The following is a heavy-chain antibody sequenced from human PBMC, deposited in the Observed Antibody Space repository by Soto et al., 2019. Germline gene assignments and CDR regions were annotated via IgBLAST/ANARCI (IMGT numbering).Heavy chain of an antibody. CDR2: IYTSGST. Sequence: QVQLQESGPGLVKPSETLSLTCTVSGGSISSYYWSWIRQPAGKGLELIGRIYTSGSTNYNPSLKSRVTMSVDTSQNQFSLKLSSVTAADTAVYYCARDPGPSGSYPNHYNWFDPWGQGTLVTVSS. CDR1: GGSISSYY. CDR3: ARDPGPSGSYPNHYNWFDP. V-gene: IGHV4-4*07. D-gene: IGHD1-26*01. J-gene: IGHJ5*02.